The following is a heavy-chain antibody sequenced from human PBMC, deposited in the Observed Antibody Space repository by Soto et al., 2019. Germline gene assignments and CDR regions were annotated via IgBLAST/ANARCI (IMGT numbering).Heavy chain of an antibody. D-gene: IGHD3-10*01. CDR1: GGSISSYY. J-gene: IGHJ4*02. V-gene: IGHV4-4*07. Sequence: QVQLQESGPGLVKPSETLSLTCTVSGGSISSYYWSWIRQPAGQGLEWIGRIYTSGSTNYNPSLTSRVTMSVDTSKNQFSLKLSSVTAADTAVYYCARDRSRTMVRGVITPHFDYWGQGTLVTVSS. CDR3: ARDRSRTMVRGVITPHFDY. CDR2: IYTSGST.